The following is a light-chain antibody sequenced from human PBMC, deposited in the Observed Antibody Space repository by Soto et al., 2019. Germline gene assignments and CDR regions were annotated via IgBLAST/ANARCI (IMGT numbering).Light chain of an antibody. CDR3: LQHNSYPLT. V-gene: IGKV1-17*03. Sequence: DIQMTQSPSAMSASVGDRVTITCRASQGINHYLAWFQQKPGKVPKRLTYGVSTLQSGVPSRFSGSGSGTEFTLTISSLQPEDSATYYCLQHNSYPLTFGGGTKVDIK. CDR1: QGINHY. CDR2: GVS. J-gene: IGKJ4*01.